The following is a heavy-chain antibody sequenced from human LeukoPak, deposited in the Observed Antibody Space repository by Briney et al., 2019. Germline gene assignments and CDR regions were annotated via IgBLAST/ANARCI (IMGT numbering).Heavy chain of an antibody. V-gene: IGHV3-7*01. CDR2: IKQDGSEK. CDR3: ASIVDYYDSSGYMGDNDY. D-gene: IGHD3-22*01. CDR1: GFTFSSYW. J-gene: IGHJ4*02. Sequence: PGGSLRLSCAASGFTFSSYWMSWVRQAPGKGLEWVANIKQDGSEKYYVDSVKGRFTISRDNAKNSLYLQMNSLRAEDTAVYYCASIVDYYDSSGYMGDNDYWGQGTLVTVSS.